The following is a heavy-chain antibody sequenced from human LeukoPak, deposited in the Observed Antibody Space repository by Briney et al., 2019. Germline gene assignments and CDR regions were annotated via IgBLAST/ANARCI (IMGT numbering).Heavy chain of an antibody. Sequence: ASVKVSCKTSGYTFSNFGINWVRQAPGQGLEWMGWINAYNGNTNYAQKLQGRVTMTTDTSTSTAYMELRSLRFDDTAVYYCARRQGTTLSFDCWGQGTLVTVSS. V-gene: IGHV1-18*01. CDR3: ARRQGTTLSFDC. J-gene: IGHJ4*02. CDR1: GYTFSNFG. CDR2: INAYNGNT. D-gene: IGHD1-1*01.